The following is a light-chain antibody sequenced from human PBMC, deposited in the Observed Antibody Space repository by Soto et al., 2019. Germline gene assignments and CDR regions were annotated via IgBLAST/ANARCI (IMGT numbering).Light chain of an antibody. Sequence: DIQMTQSPSAMSASLGDRVTITCRASQGISNSLAWFQQKPGRVPKRLIYGASTLQSWAPSRFSGSASGAAFPLTISSLQPEDFATYYRLQYNSYPFTFGGGTKVDIK. CDR3: LQYNSYPFT. J-gene: IGKJ4*01. CDR1: QGISNS. CDR2: GAS. V-gene: IGKV1-17*03.